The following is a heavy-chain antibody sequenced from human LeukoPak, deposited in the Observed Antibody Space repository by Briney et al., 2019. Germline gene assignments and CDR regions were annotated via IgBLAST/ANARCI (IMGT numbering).Heavy chain of an antibody. D-gene: IGHD3-22*01. CDR2: IIPILGIA. V-gene: IGHV1-69*04. CDR1: GGTFSSYT. J-gene: IGHJ4*02. Sequence: ASVKVSCTASGGTFSSYTISWVRQAPGQGLEWMGRIIPILGIANYAQKFQGRVTITADKSTSTAYMELSSLRSEDTAVYYCARDTQDYYDSSGYPVLWGQGTLVTVSS. CDR3: ARDTQDYYDSSGYPVL.